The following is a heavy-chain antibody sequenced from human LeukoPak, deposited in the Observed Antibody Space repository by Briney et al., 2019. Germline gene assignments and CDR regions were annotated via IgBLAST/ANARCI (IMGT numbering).Heavy chain of an antibody. V-gene: IGHV1-2*02. CDR1: GYTFTGYY. CDR2: ISPNSGGT. J-gene: IGHJ6*03. D-gene: IGHD5-24*01. Sequence: ASVKVSCKASGYTFTGYYMHWVRQAPGQGLEWMGWISPNSGGTNYAQKFQGRVTMTRDTSISTAYMELSTLRSDDTAMYYCARGLTIYFYYMDVWGKGTTVTISS. CDR3: ARGLTIYFYYMDV.